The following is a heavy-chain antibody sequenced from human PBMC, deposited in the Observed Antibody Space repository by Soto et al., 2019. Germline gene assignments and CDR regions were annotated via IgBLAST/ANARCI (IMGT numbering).Heavy chain of an antibody. Sequence: SETLSLTCAVYGGSFSGYYWSWIRQPPGKGLEWIGEINHSGSTNYNPSLKSRVTISVDTSKNQFSLKLSSVTAADTAVYYCARSRGYSSSFDYWGQGTLVTVPQ. D-gene: IGHD6-13*01. CDR3: ARSRGYSSSFDY. J-gene: IGHJ4*02. CDR2: INHSGST. V-gene: IGHV4-34*01. CDR1: GGSFSGYY.